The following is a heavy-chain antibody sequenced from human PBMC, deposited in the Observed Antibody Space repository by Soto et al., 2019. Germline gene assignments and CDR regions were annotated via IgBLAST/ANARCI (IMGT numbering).Heavy chain of an antibody. J-gene: IGHJ6*03. Sequence: SETLSLTCAVYGGSFSGYYWSWIRQPPGKGLEWIGEINHSGSTNYNPSLKSRVTISVDTSKNQFSLKLSSVTAADTAVYYCARGRYCSSTSCFLYYYYYVDVWGKGTTVTVSS. CDR2: INHSGST. CDR3: ARGRYCSSTSCFLYYYYYVDV. D-gene: IGHD2-2*01. CDR1: GGSFSGYY. V-gene: IGHV4-34*01.